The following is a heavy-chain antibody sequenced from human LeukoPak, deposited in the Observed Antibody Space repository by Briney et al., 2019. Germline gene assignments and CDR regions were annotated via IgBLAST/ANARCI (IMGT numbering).Heavy chain of an antibody. J-gene: IGHJ5*02. V-gene: IGHV4-4*07. CDR1: GGSISSYY. CDR3: ARAGLLRRWFDP. Sequence: SETLSLTCTDSGGSISSYYWSWIRQPAGKGLEWIGRIYTSGSTNYNPSLKSRVTMSVDTSKNQFSLKLNSVTAADTAVYYCARAGLLRRWFDPWGQGTLVTVSS. D-gene: IGHD2-21*02. CDR2: IYTSGST.